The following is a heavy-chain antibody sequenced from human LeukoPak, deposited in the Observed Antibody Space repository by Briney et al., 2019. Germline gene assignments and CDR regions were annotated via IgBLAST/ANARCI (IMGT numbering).Heavy chain of an antibody. CDR3: ARDKPYYYDSRDY. CDR2: INPNSGGT. Sequence: GASVKVSYKASGYTFTGYYMHWVRQAPGQGLEWMGRINPNSGGTNYAQKFQGRVTMTRDTSISTAYMELSRLRSDDTAVYYCARDKPYYYDSRDYWGQGTLVTVSS. J-gene: IGHJ4*02. D-gene: IGHD3-22*01. CDR1: GYTFTGYY. V-gene: IGHV1-2*06.